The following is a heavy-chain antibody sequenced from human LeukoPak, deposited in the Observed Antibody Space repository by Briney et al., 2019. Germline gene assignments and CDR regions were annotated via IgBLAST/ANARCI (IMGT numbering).Heavy chain of an antibody. V-gene: IGHV4-59*01. Sequence: SETLSLTCTVSGGSISSYYWSWIRQPPGKGLEWIGYIYYSGSTNYNPSLKSRVTISVDTSKNQFSLKLSSVTAADTAVYYCARDGGSSWLSGYWFDPWGQGTLVTDPS. CDR1: GGSISSYY. J-gene: IGHJ5*02. D-gene: IGHD6-13*01. CDR3: ARDGGSSWLSGYWFDP. CDR2: IYYSGST.